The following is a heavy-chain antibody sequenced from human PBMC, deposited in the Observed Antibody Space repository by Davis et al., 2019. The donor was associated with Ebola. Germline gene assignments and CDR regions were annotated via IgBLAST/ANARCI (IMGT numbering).Heavy chain of an antibody. CDR1: GGSMSNYY. J-gene: IGHJ4*02. D-gene: IGHD3-10*01. CDR2: IYYSGST. V-gene: IGHV4-59*01. Sequence: MPSETLSLTCTVSGGSMSNYYWSWIRQPPGKGLEWIGYIYYSGSTYYNPSLKSRVTISVDTSKNQFSLKLSSVTAADTAVYYCARVWNDYGSGSFYDYWGQGTLVAVSS. CDR3: ARVWNDYGSGSFYDY.